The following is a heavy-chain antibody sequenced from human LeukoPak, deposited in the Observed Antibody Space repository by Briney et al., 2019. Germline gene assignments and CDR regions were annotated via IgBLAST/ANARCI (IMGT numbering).Heavy chain of an antibody. CDR3: AKGTIVGATEFDY. J-gene: IGHJ4*02. V-gene: IGHV1-8*02. D-gene: IGHD1-26*01. Sequence: ASVKVSCKASGYTFTSYGISWVRQAPGQGLEWMGWMNPNSGNTGYAQKFQGRVTMTRNTSISTAYMELSSLRSEDTAVYYCAKGTIVGATEFDYWGQGTLVTVSS. CDR2: MNPNSGNT. CDR1: GYTFTSYG.